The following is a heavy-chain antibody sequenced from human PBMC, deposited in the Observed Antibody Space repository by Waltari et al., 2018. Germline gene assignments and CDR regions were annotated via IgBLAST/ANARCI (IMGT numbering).Heavy chain of an antibody. J-gene: IGHJ4*02. V-gene: IGHV3-23*01. CDR3: ATNGKGCLYAACYES. Sequence: EVQLLESGGGLVQPGGSLRLSCAASGFTFRNYVMTWVRQAPGKGLELVSVVTDGVIVTYYADSVKGRFTISRDDPKKTLYLEMNSLRVEDTAIYYCATNGKGCLYAACYESWGQGTLVTVSS. CDR2: VTDGVIVT. D-gene: IGHD3-16*01. CDR1: GFTFRNYV.